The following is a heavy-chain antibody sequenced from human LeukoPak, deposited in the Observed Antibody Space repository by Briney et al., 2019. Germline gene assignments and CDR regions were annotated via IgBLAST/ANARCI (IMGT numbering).Heavy chain of an antibody. CDR1: GGTFSSYA. Sequence: SVNVSCKASGGTFSSYAISWVRQAPGQGPEWMGGIIPIFGTASYAQKFQGRVTITADESTSTAYMELSSLRSEDTAVYYCARDPTLHCSGGSCYSGFDYWGQGTLVTVSS. CDR2: IIPIFGTA. D-gene: IGHD2-15*01. V-gene: IGHV1-69*13. J-gene: IGHJ4*02. CDR3: ARDPTLHCSGGSCYSGFDY.